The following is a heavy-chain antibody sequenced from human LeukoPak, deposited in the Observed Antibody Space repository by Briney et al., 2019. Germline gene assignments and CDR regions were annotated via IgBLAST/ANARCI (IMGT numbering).Heavy chain of an antibody. Sequence: SETLSLTCNVSGGSISSGSFYWGWIRQPPGKGLEWIGSISYSGSTYYNPSLKSRVTVSVHTSKNQFSLKLSSVTAADTAVYYCARGVGASSDNWFDPWGQGTLVTASS. CDR1: GGSISSGSFY. J-gene: IGHJ5*02. CDR2: ISYSGST. D-gene: IGHD1-26*01. CDR3: ARGVGASSDNWFDP. V-gene: IGHV4-39*01.